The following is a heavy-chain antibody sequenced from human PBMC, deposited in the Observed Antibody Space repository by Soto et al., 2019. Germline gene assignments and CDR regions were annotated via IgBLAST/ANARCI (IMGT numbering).Heavy chain of an antibody. CDR2: ISYDGSKK. Sequence: QVQLVESGGGVVQPGRSLRLSCAASGFTFKNYAMHWVCQAPGKGLEWVAVISYDGSKKYYADSVKGRFTISRDNSKNTLYLQMSSLRAEDTALYYCVKDGSSGWPYFDDMDVWGQGTTVTVSS. J-gene: IGHJ6*02. CDR1: GFTFKNYA. V-gene: IGHV3-30*18. CDR3: VKDGSSGWPYFDDMDV. D-gene: IGHD6-19*01.